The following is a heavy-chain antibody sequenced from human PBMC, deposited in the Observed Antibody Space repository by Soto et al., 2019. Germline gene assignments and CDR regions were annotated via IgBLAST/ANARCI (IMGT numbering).Heavy chain of an antibody. J-gene: IGHJ4*02. CDR2: INPDSGHT. V-gene: IGHV1-8*01. D-gene: IGHD3-22*01. CDR1: GYTFTSYD. CDR3: ARSSRYDSSTYYWKYRENCFPRY. Sequence: ASVKVSCKASGYTFTSYDVHWVRQATGQGLEWMGWINPDSGHTGFAQKFQGRVTMTRNTSISAAYMELSSLRSEDTAVYYCARSSRYDSSTYYWKYRENCFPRYWGQGTLVTVSS.